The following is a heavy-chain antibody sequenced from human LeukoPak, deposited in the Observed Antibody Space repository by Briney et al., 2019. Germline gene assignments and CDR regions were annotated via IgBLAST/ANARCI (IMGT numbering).Heavy chain of an antibody. CDR1: GYSISSGYY. J-gene: IGHJ4*02. Sequence: PSETLSLTCAVSGYSISSGYYRGWIRPPPGKGLEWIGSIYHSGSTYYNPSLKSRVTISVDTSKNQFSLKLSSVTAADTAVYYCARHVRPNSAFGYWGQGTLVTVSS. CDR3: ARHVRPNSAFGY. CDR2: IYHSGST. D-gene: IGHD2-21*01. V-gene: IGHV4-38-2*01.